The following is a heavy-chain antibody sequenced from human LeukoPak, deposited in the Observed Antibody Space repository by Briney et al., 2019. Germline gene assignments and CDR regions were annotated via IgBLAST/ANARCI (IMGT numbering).Heavy chain of an antibody. Sequence: PGGSLRLSCAASGFTFSSYSMNWVRQAPGKGLEWVSYISSSSSTIYYADSVKGRFTISRDNAKNSLYLQMNSLRAEDTAVYYCAGENYDQYYYYYYIDVWGKGTTVTVSS. D-gene: IGHD3-3*01. CDR3: AGENYDQYYYYYYIDV. CDR2: ISSSSSTI. CDR1: GFTFSSYS. J-gene: IGHJ6*03. V-gene: IGHV3-48*04.